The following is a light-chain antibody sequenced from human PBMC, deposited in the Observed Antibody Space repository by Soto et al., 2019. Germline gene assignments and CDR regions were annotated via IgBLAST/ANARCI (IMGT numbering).Light chain of an antibody. CDR3: HHRGNGIT. V-gene: IGKV1-5*01. Sequence: DIQMTQSPFTLSGSVGDRFAVSCRASQSISSWLAWYQQKPGKAPKLLIYDASSLESGVPSRFSGSGSGTEFTLTISSLEPEDFAVYYCHHRGNGITFGQGTRLE. CDR1: QSISSW. CDR2: DAS. J-gene: IGKJ5*01.